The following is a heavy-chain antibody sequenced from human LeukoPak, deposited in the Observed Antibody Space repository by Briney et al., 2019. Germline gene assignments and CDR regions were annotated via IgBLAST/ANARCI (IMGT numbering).Heavy chain of an antibody. J-gene: IGHJ3*02. Sequence: GGSLRLSCAASGFTFSSYAMSWVRQAPGKGLEWVSAISGSGGSTYYADSVKGRFTISRDNSKNTLYLQMNSLRAEDTAVYYCAKPRGGVIPNYPASHAFDIWGQGTMVTVSS. V-gene: IGHV3-23*01. CDR1: GFTFSSYA. CDR3: AKPRGGVIPNYPASHAFDI. D-gene: IGHD3-16*01. CDR2: ISGSGGST.